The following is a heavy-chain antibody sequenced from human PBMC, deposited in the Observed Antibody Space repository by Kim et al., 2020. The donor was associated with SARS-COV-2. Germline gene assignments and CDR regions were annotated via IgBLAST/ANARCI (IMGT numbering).Heavy chain of an antibody. Sequence: GGSLRLSCAASGFTFSSYGMHWVRQAPGKGLEWVAVISYDGSNKYYADSVKGRFTISRDNSKNTLYLQMNSLRAEDTAVYYCAKDHRLYSSGWYGIDYWGQGTLVTVSS. CDR3: AKDHRLYSSGWYGIDY. J-gene: IGHJ4*02. V-gene: IGHV3-30*18. D-gene: IGHD6-19*01. CDR1: GFTFSSYG. CDR2: ISYDGSNK.